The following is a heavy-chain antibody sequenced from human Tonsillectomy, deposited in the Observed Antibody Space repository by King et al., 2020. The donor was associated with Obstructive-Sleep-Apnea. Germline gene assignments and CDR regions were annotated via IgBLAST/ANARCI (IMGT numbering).Heavy chain of an antibody. D-gene: IGHD5-18*01. CDR2: IKEDGSEK. V-gene: IGHV3-7*01. CDR1: GLTYSNHW. Sequence: VQLVESGGGLVQPGESLRLSCAVAGLTYSNHWMSWVRQAPGKGLEWVAKIKEDGSEKYYVDSMKGRFTISSDNGKNSLYLQMNSLRVEDTAMYYCVRGGYTYDYWGQGTLVIVSS. CDR3: VRGGYTYDY. J-gene: IGHJ4*02.